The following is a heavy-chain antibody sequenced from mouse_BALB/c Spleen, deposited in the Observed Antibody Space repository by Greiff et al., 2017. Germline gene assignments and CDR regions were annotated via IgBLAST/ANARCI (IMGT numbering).Heavy chain of an antibody. J-gene: IGHJ4*01. CDR2: ISSGGST. D-gene: IGHD2-4*01. CDR1: GFTFSSYA. V-gene: IGHV5-6-5*01. Sequence: EVKVEESGGGLVKPGGSLKLSCAASGFTFSSYAMSWVRQTPEKRLEWVASISSGGSTYYPDSVKGRFTISRDNARNILYLQMSSLRSEDTAMYYCARTGYYDYDDAMDYWGQGTSVTVSS. CDR3: ARTGYYDYDDAMDY.